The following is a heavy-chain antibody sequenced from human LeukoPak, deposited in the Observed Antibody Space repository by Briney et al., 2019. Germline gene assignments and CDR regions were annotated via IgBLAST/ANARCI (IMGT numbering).Heavy chain of an antibody. D-gene: IGHD6-13*01. Sequence: SETLSLTCTVSGGSISSYYWSWIRQPAGKGLEWIGRIYTSGSTNYNPSLKSRVTMSVDTSKNQFSLKLSSVTAADTAVYYCARDASSSWFWVFDYWGQGTLVTVSS. CDR1: GGSISSYY. CDR3: ARDASSSWFWVFDY. J-gene: IGHJ4*02. CDR2: IYTSGST. V-gene: IGHV4-4*07.